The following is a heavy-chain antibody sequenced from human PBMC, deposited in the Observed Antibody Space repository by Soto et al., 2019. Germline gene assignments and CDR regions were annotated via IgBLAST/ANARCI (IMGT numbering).Heavy chain of an antibody. V-gene: IGHV4-31*03. D-gene: IGHD6-13*01. Sequence: SETLSLTCTVSGGSISSGGFYWSWIRQHPGKGLEWIGYIYYSGNTYYNPSLKSRVSISIDTSKVQFSLKLSSVTAADTAVYYCARAIAAAGTTELGSFDCWGQGTLVTVS. CDR2: IYYSGNT. CDR3: ARAIAAAGTTELGSFDC. J-gene: IGHJ4*02. CDR1: GGSISSGGFY.